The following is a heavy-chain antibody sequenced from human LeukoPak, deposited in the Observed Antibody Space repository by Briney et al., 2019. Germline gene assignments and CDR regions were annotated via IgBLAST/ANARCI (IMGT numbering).Heavy chain of an antibody. V-gene: IGHV3-49*03. CDR3: TRERGYGDYVFDY. Sequence: PGGSLRLSCTASGFTFGDYAMSWFRQAPGKGLEWVGFIRSKAYGGTTEYAASVKGRFTISRDDSKSIAYLQMNSLKTEDTAVYYCTRERGYGDYVFDYWGQGTLVTVSS. J-gene: IGHJ4*02. CDR1: GFTFGDYA. CDR2: IRSKAYGGTT. D-gene: IGHD4-17*01.